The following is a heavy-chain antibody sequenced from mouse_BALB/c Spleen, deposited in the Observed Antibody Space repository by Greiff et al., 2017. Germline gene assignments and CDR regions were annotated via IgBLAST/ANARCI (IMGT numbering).Heavy chain of an antibody. CDR1: GYSITSDYA. CDR2: ISYSGST. J-gene: IGHJ3*01. Sequence: EVKLVESGPSLVKPSQSLSLTCTVTGYSITSDYAWNWIRQFPGNKLEWMGYISYSGSTSYNPSLKSRISITRDTSKNQFFLQLNSVTTEDTATYYCANYYGSSYPAWFAYWGQGTLVTVSA. CDR3: ANYYGSSYPAWFAY. V-gene: IGHV3-2*02. D-gene: IGHD1-1*01.